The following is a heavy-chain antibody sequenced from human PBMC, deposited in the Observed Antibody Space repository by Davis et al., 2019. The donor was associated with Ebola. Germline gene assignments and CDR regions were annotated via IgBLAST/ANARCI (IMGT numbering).Heavy chain of an antibody. CDR1: GFTFSSYG. J-gene: IGHJ4*02. CDR2: ISYDGSNK. D-gene: IGHD1-26*01. CDR3: AKGLNSGSYLYYFDY. Sequence: GGSLRLSCAASGFTFSSYGMHWVRQAPDKGLEWVAVISYDGSNKDYADSVKGRFTISRDNSKNTLYLQVNSLRSEDTALYYCAKGLNSGSYLYYFDYWGQGTLVTVSS. V-gene: IGHV3-30*18.